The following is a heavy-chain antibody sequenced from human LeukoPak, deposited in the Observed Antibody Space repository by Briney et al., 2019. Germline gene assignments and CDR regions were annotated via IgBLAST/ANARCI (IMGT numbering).Heavy chain of an antibody. Sequence: SETLSLTCTVSGGSISSSSYYWSWIRQPPGKGLEWIGYIYYSGSTNYNPSLKSRVTISVDTSKNQFSLKLSSVTAADTAVYYCARVIGYDSSGYYYGFDYWGQGTLVTVSS. CDR2: IYYSGST. D-gene: IGHD3-22*01. V-gene: IGHV4-61*01. CDR1: GGSISSSSYY. J-gene: IGHJ4*02. CDR3: ARVIGYDSSGYYYGFDY.